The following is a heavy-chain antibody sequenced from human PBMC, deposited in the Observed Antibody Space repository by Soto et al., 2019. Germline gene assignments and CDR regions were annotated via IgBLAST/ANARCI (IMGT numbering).Heavy chain of an antibody. CDR3: AALIWSGYYLPLDY. J-gene: IGHJ4*02. CDR1: GDRFMNYA. V-gene: IGHV1-69*13. D-gene: IGHD3-3*01. CDR2: FLPIFTTS. Sequence: SVKVSCNTSGDRFMNYAFTWARQAPGQGLEWMGAFLPIFTTSNYAQQFQGRVTISADELLSTTYMELSSLRSDDTAVYYCAALIWSGYYLPLDYWGQGTLVTVSS.